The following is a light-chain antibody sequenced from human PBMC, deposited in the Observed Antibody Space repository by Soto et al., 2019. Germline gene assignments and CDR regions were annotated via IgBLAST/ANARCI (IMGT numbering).Light chain of an antibody. CDR1: QSIDSW. CDR2: KAS. V-gene: IGKV1-5*03. J-gene: IGKJ1*01. Sequence: IQLSKSPCTMSAPVGDRVTITCRASQSIDSWLAWYQQKPVKAPKFLMYKASNLESGVPSRFSGSGSETEFTLTISSXQPDDLANYYFQHDKSYPWRFGQGTKLDIK. CDR3: QHDKSYPWR.